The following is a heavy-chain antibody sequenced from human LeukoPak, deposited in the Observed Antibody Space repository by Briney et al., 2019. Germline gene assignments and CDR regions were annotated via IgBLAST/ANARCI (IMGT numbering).Heavy chain of an antibody. CDR1: GGSISSGGYS. Sequence: SETLSLTCAVSGGSISSGGYSWSWIRQPPGKGLEWIGYIYHSGSTYYNPSLKSRVTISVDRSKNQFSLKLSSVTAADTAVYYCATEELYDGSGYQNWGQGTLVTVSS. CDR3: ATEELYDGSGYQN. D-gene: IGHD3-22*01. J-gene: IGHJ4*02. V-gene: IGHV4-30-2*01. CDR2: IYHSGST.